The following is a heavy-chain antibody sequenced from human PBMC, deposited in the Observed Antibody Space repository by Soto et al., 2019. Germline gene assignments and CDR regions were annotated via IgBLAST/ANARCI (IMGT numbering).Heavy chain of an antibody. V-gene: IGHV4-59*08. CDR1: GGSISSYY. CDR3: ARLTPPVSSSWYPAWYFDL. CDR2: IYYSGST. D-gene: IGHD6-13*01. Sequence: QVQLQESGPGLVKPSETLSLTCTVSGGSISSYYWSWIRQPPGKGLECIGYIYYSGSTNYNPSLKSRVTISVDTSKNKFSMRLNSVTAADPAVYYCARLTPPVSSSWYPAWYFDLWGRGTLVTVSS. J-gene: IGHJ2*01.